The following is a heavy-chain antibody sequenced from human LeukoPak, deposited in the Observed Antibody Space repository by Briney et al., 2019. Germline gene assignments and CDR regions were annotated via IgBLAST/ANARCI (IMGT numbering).Heavy chain of an antibody. D-gene: IGHD5-18*01. V-gene: IGHV3-9*01. CDR3: ASPYRGYSYGVAY. CDR2: ISWNSGSI. CDR1: GFTFDDYA. Sequence: GRSLRLSCAASGFTFDDYAMHWVRQAPGTGLEWVSGISWNSGSIGYADSVKGRFTISRDNAKNSLYLQMNSLRAEDTALYYCASPYRGYSYGVAYWGQGTLVTVSS. J-gene: IGHJ4*02.